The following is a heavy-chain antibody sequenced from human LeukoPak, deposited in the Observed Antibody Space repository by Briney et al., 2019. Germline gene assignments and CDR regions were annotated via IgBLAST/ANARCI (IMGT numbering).Heavy chain of an antibody. CDR3: ARKFCSSTTCYVAFDM. CDR2: IYPRDSDT. CDR1: GYPFTNYW. D-gene: IGHD2-2*01. Sequence: GESLKISCKGSGYPFTNYWIGWVRQMPGKGLEYMGIIYPRDSDTRYSPSFEGQVTISADKSISTAYLQWSSLKASDTAMYSCARKFCSSTTCYVAFDMWGQGTMVTVSS. V-gene: IGHV5-51*01. J-gene: IGHJ3*02.